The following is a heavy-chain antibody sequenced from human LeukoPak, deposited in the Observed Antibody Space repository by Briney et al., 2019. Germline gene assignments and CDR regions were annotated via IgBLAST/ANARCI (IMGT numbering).Heavy chain of an antibody. Sequence: GGSLRLSCAGSGFTFSSYSMHWVRQAPGKGLEWVSSISSSSIYIYYADSLKGRFTISRDNAKNSLSLQMNSLRAEDTAVYYCARGRQNSGSYSDAFDIWGQGTVVAVSS. D-gene: IGHD1-26*01. CDR2: ISSSSIYI. CDR3: ARGRQNSGSYSDAFDI. CDR1: GFTFSSYS. V-gene: IGHV3-21*01. J-gene: IGHJ3*02.